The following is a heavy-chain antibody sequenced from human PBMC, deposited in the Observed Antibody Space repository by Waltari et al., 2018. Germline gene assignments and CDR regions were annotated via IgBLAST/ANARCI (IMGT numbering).Heavy chain of an antibody. J-gene: IGHJ4*02. V-gene: IGHV3-30*18. CDR1: GFSFSTSA. Sequence: QVQLVESGGGLVQPGRSLRLPCAASGFSFSTSAMHWFRQALGKGLEWVAVIWFDGNNIYDADAVRGRFTITRDNSKDTLYLQMNSLRPGDTAMYYCAKAPGNGYYFDDWGQGTLVTVSS. CDR3: AKAPGNGYYFDD. CDR2: IWFDGNNI. D-gene: IGHD1-1*01.